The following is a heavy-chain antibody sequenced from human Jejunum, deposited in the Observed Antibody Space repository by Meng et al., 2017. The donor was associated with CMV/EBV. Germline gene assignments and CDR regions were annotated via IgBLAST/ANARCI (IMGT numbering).Heavy chain of an antibody. CDR2: TYYRSKWYD. J-gene: IGHJ5*02. Sequence: VSNKSVAWNWIRQSPSRGLEWLRRTYYRSKWYDDDAVSVKSRITIIPDTSKNQFSLQLNSVTPEDTAVYYCARVEWEVIRYWFDPWGQGTLVTVSS. V-gene: IGHV6-1*01. CDR1: VSNKSVA. CDR3: ARVEWEVIRYWFDP. D-gene: IGHD1-26*01.